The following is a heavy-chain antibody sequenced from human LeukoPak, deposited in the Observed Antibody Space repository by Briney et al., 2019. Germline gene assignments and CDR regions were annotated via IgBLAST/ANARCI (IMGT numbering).Heavy chain of an antibody. Sequence: GESLKISCKGSGYIFTAYRIGWVRQMPGKGLEWMGIIRPGDSNTIYSPSFQGQVTISADKSISTAYLQWSGLKASDTAIYYCARREDSDSYRIDYWGQGTLVTVSS. CDR1: GYIFTAYR. D-gene: IGHD2-21*02. CDR2: IRPGDSNT. CDR3: ARREDSDSYRIDY. J-gene: IGHJ4*02. V-gene: IGHV5-51*01.